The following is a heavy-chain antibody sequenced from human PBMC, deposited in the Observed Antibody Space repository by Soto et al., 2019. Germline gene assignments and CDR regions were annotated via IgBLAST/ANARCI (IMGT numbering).Heavy chain of an antibody. V-gene: IGHV4-39*01. D-gene: IGHD2-21*02. J-gene: IGHJ4*02. CDR1: GGSISSSSYY. CDR2: IYYGGTT. Sequence: SETLSLTCTVSGGSISSSSYYWGWIRQPPGKGLEWIGSIYYGGTTYYNPSLKSRVTISVDTSKNQFSLKLSSVTAADTAVYYFARPSNDCCGDCPFVYWGQGALGTVS. CDR3: ARPSNDCCGDCPFVY.